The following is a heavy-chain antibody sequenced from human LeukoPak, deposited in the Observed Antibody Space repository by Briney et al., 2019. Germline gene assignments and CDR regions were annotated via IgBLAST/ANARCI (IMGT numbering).Heavy chain of an antibody. CDR2: IRYDGSNK. CDR3: AKDKVAAAASFPSAY. V-gene: IGHV3-30*02. J-gene: IGHJ4*02. D-gene: IGHD6-13*01. Sequence: PGGSLRLSCAASGFTFSSYGMHWVRQAPGKGLEWVAFIRYDGSNKYYADSVKGRFTISRDNSKNTLYLQMNSLRAEDTAVYYCAKDKVAAAASFPSAYWGQGTLVTVSS. CDR1: GFTFSSYG.